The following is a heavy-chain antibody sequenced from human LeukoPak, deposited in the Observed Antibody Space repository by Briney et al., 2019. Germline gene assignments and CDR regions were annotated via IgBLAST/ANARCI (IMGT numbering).Heavy chain of an antibody. V-gene: IGHV3-33*01. CDR3: ARAVRLGELSFLLDY. Sequence: GRSLRLSCAASGFTFSSYGMHWVRHAPGKGLEWVAVIWYDGGNKYYADSVKGRFTISRDNSKNTLYLQMNSLRAEDTAVYYCARAVRLGELSFLLDYWGQGTLVTVSS. J-gene: IGHJ4*02. CDR1: GFTFSSYG. D-gene: IGHD3-16*02. CDR2: IWYDGGNK.